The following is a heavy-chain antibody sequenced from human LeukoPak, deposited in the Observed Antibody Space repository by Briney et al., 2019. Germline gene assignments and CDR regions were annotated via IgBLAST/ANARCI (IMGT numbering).Heavy chain of an antibody. D-gene: IGHD5-18*01. J-gene: IGHJ5*02. V-gene: IGHV3-48*03. CDR2: ISSSGSTI. CDR1: GFTFSSYE. CDR3: ASTSGYGSWYNWFDP. Sequence: GGSLRLSCAASGFTFSSYEMNWVRQAPGKGLEWVSYISSSGSTIYYADSVKGRFTISRDNSKNTLYLQMNSLRAEDTAVYYCASTSGYGSWYNWFDPWGQGTLVTVSS.